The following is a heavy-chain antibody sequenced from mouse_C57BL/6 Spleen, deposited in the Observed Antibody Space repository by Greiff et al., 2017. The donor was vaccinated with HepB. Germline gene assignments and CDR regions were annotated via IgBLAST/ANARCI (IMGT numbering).Heavy chain of an antibody. CDR2: IDPSDSET. V-gene: IGHV1-52*01. CDR1: GYTFTSYW. CDR3: ARDYRDAMDY. J-gene: IGHJ4*01. Sequence: QVQLQQPGAELVRPGSSVKLSCKASGYTFTSYWMHWVKQRPIQGLEWIGNIDPSDSETHYNQKFKDKATLTVDKSSSTAYMQISSLTSEDSAVYYCARDYRDAMDYWGQGTSVTVSS. D-gene: IGHD2-14*01.